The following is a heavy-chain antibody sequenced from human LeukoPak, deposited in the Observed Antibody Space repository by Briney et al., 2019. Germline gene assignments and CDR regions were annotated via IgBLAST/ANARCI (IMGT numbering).Heavy chain of an antibody. CDR3: ARGTGHYDFWSGYPKGSYNWFDP. CDR1: GGSISSYY. CDR2: INHSGST. Sequence: SETLSLTCTVSGGSISSYYWSWIRQPPGKGLEWIGEINHSGSTNYNPSLKSRVTISVDTSKNQFSLKLSSVTAADTAVYYCARGTGHYDFWSGYPKGSYNWFDPWGQGTLVTVSS. D-gene: IGHD3-3*01. V-gene: IGHV4-34*01. J-gene: IGHJ5*02.